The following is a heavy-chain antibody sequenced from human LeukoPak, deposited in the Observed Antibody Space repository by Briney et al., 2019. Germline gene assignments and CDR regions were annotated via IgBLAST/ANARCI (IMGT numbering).Heavy chain of an antibody. Sequence: RPSETLSLTCTVSGGSISTYYWSWIRQPPGEGMEWIAYIYNSGSTNSNPSIKSRVTISVDTSKNQFSLRLSSVTAADTAVYYCARIYYDSGAYYRLAFDIWGQGTMVSVSS. J-gene: IGHJ3*02. D-gene: IGHD3-22*01. V-gene: IGHV4-59*01. CDR2: IYNSGST. CDR1: GGSISTYY. CDR3: ARIYYDSGAYYRLAFDI.